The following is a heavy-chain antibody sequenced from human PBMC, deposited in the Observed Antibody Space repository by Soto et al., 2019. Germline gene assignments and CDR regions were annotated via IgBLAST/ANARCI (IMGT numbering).Heavy chain of an antibody. V-gene: IGHV1-69*01. J-gene: IGHJ6*02. D-gene: IGHD2-15*01. Sequence: QVQLVQSGAEVKKPGSSVKVSCKAPGGTFSSYAISWVRQAPGQGLEWMGGIIPIFGTANYAQKFQGRVTITADESTSTGYMELSSLRSEDTAVYYCARSQGGSSSLDIYYYYYYGMDVWGQGTTLTVSS. CDR2: IIPIFGTA. CDR1: GGTFSSYA. CDR3: ARSQGGSSSLDIYYYYYYGMDV.